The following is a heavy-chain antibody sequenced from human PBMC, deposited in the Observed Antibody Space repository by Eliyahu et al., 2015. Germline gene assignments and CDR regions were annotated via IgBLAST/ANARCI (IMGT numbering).Heavy chain of an antibody. CDR2: INYAGDXT. CDR3: AKGLTSVGQTRYFDS. V-gene: IGHV3-23*04. Sequence: EVLLVXSGGGLVQPGGSLRXSCXTSGFTFNNYAMTWVRQAPGKGLDWVSVINYAGDXTIYADSVQGRFTISRDNSKKTVDLQMSSLRAEDTAVYYCAKGLTSVGQTRYFDSWGQGILVTVSS. J-gene: IGHJ4*02. D-gene: IGHD3/OR15-3a*01. CDR1: GFTFNNYA.